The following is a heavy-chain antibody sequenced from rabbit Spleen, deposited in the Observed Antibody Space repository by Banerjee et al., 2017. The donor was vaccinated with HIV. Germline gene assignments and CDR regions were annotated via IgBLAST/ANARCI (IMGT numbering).Heavy chain of an antibody. CDR2: IYAGISGST. CDR3: ARAIRAYASASGDFFPNYFNL. Sequence: QEQLVESGGGLVQPEGSLTLTCTASGFSFSSSYYMCWVRQAPGKGLEWIACIYAGISGSTYYASWAKGRFTGSKTSSTTVTLQMTSLTAADTATYFCARAIRAYASASGDFFPNYFNLWGPGTLVTVS. D-gene: IGHD1-1*01. CDR1: GFSFSSSYY. V-gene: IGHV1S45*01. J-gene: IGHJ4*01.